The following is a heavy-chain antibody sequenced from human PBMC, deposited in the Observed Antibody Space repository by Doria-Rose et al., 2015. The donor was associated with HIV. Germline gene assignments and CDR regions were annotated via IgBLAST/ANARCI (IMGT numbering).Heavy chain of an antibody. V-gene: IGHV2-26*01. CDR3: ARIKSSRWYHKYDFDF. Sequence: QITLKESGPVLVKPTETLTLTCTVSGVSLSSPGMGVSWIRQPPGKALEWLANIVSYDERSYKTSLKSRLTISMCTSKSQVVLPMTDMDPVDTATYYCARIKSSRWYHKYDFDFWGQGTLVIVSA. D-gene: IGHD6-13*01. CDR2: IVSYDER. J-gene: IGHJ4*02. CDR1: GVSLSSPGMG.